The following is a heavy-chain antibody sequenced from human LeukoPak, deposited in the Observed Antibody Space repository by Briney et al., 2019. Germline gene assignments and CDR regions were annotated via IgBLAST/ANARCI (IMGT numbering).Heavy chain of an antibody. Sequence: PSETLSLTCTVSGGSMSSYFWSWIRQPPGRGLEWIGYIYYTGNTKYNPSLQSRATISVDTSKNQVSLELSSVTAADTGVYYCARLSNWLLGYALDVWGQGTTVTVSS. D-gene: IGHD3-22*01. V-gene: IGHV4-59*08. J-gene: IGHJ6*02. CDR1: GGSMSSYF. CDR2: IYYTGNT. CDR3: ARLSNWLLGYALDV.